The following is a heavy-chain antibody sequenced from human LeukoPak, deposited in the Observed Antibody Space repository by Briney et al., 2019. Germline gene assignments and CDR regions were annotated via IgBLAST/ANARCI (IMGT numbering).Heavy chain of an antibody. CDR2: IYHSGST. V-gene: IGHV4-30-2*01. D-gene: IGHD2-15*01. CDR3: ARSCTHSSGGSCYSFDY. Sequence: PSETLSLTCAVSGGSISSGGYSWSWIRQPPGKGLEWIGYIYHSGSTYYNPSLKSRVTISVDTSKNQFSLKLSSVTAADTAVYYCARSCTHSSGGSCYSFDYWGQGTLVTVSS. CDR1: GGSISSGGYS. J-gene: IGHJ4*02.